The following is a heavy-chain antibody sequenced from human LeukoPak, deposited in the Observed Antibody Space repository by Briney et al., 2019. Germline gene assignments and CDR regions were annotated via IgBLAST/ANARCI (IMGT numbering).Heavy chain of an antibody. CDR3: TRDHSGYADHFDY. J-gene: IGHJ4*02. D-gene: IGHD5-12*01. CDR2: IYYGGST. V-gene: IGHV4-39*02. CDR1: GGSISSSSYY. Sequence: SETLSLTCTVSGGSISSSSYYWGWIRQPPGKGLEWIGSIYYGGSTYYNPSLKSRVTISVDTSKNQFSLKLRSVTAADTAVYYCTRDHSGYADHFDYWGQGTLVTVSS.